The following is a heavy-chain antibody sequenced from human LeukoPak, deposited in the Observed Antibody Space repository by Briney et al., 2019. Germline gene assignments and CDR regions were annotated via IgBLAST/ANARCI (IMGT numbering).Heavy chain of an antibody. CDR2: IYTSGST. V-gene: IGHV4-61*02. CDR1: GGSISSGSCY. CDR3: ARAHDSSGYYYSYFDY. D-gene: IGHD3-22*01. Sequence: SETLSLTCTVSGGSISSGSCYWRWLRQPAGKGREWVGRIYTSGSTNYNPSLKPRVTISVDPSKTQFSLKLSSVTAADTAVYYCARAHDSSGYYYSYFDYWGQGTLVTVSS. J-gene: IGHJ4*02.